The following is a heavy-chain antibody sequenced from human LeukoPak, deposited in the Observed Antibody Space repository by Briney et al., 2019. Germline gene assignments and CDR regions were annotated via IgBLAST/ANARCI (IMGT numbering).Heavy chain of an antibody. D-gene: IGHD2-21*01. CDR1: GGSFSGYS. J-gene: IGHJ3*02. CDR2: INESETT. Sequence: PSETLSLTCAVYGGSFSGYSWSWIRQPPGEGLEWIGEINESETTNYKSSLKSRVTISVDTSKRQLSLKLTSVTAADTAVYYCARRLTGLWWQLGAFDIWGQGTMVTVSS. V-gene: IGHV4-34*01. CDR3: ARRLTGLWWQLGAFDI.